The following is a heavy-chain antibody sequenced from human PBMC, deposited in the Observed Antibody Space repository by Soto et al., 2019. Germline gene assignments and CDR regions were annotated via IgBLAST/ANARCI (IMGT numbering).Heavy chain of an antibody. V-gene: IGHV1-69*01. CDR1: GGTFSSYA. J-gene: IGHJ4*02. CDR2: IIPIFGTA. Sequence: QVQLVQSGAEVKKPGSSVKVSCKASGGTFSSYAISWVRQAPGQGLEWMGGIIPIFGTATYAQKFQGRVTITADESTSTAYMELSSLRSADTAVYYCASVEATYDYYDSSCYDYWGQGTLVTVSS. CDR3: ASVEATYDYYDSSCYDY. D-gene: IGHD3-22*01.